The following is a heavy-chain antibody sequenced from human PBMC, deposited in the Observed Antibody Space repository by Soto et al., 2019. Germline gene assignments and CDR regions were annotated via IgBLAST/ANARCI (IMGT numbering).Heavy chain of an antibody. D-gene: IGHD4-17*01. V-gene: IGHV3-53*01. Sequence: EVQLVESGGGLIQPGGSLRLSCAASGFTVSSDYMSWVRQAPGKGLEWVSVIYTGGSTYYADSVKGRFTFSGDNSKTPLYLQMNSLRAEDTAVYYCARAYGGNPALFDPWGQGTLVTVSS. CDR1: GFTVSSDY. J-gene: IGHJ5*02. CDR2: IYTGGST. CDR3: ARAYGGNPALFDP.